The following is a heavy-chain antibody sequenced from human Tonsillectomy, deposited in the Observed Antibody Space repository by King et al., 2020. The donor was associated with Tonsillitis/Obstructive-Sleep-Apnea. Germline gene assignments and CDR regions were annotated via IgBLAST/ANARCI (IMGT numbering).Heavy chain of an antibody. J-gene: IGHJ5*02. CDR3: ARVIVKNQLPYNWFDP. CDR2: IIPILGIA. Sequence: QLVQSGAEVKKPGSSVKVSCKASGGTFSSYAISWVRQAPGQGLEWMGGIIPILGIANYAQKFQGRVTITADKSTSTAYMELSSLRSEDTAVYYCARVIVKNQLPYNWFDPWGQGTLVTVSS. CDR1: GGTFSSYA. V-gene: IGHV1-69*10. D-gene: IGHD2-2*01.